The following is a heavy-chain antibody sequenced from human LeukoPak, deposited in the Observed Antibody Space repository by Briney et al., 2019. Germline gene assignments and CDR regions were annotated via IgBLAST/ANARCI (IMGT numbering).Heavy chain of an antibody. Sequence: GGSLRLSCAASGLTVSRNYMSWVRQAPGKGLEWVSAISGSGGSTYYADSVKGRFTISRDNSKNTLYLQMNSLRAEDTAVYYCARDSKGDVYYYDSSGYYYDSYFDYWGQGTLVTVSS. D-gene: IGHD3-22*01. CDR1: GLTVSRNY. J-gene: IGHJ4*02. V-gene: IGHV3-53*05. CDR3: ARDSKGDVYYYDSSGYYYDSYFDY. CDR2: ISGSGGST.